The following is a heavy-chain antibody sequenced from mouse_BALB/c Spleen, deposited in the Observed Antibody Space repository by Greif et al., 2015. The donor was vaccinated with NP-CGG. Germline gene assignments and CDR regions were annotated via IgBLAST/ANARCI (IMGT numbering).Heavy chain of an antibody. CDR1: GYSITSDYA. CDR2: ISYSGST. D-gene: IGHD2-4*01. J-gene: IGHJ4*01. Sequence: VQLQQSGPGLVKPSQSLSLTCTVTGYSITSDYAWNWIRQFPGNKLEWMGYISYSGSTSYNPSLKSRISITRDTSKNEFFLQLNSVTTEDTATYYCARWGLRRAMDYWGQGTSVTVSS. CDR3: ARWGLRRAMDY. V-gene: IGHV3-2*02.